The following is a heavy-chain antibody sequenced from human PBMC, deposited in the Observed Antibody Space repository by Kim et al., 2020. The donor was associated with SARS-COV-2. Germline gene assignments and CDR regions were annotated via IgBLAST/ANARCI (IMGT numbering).Heavy chain of an antibody. CDR3: AREDGGNLDY. CDR2: K. D-gene: IGHD2-15*01. V-gene: IGHV3-7*01. J-gene: IGHJ4*02. Sequence: KYYVDSVKGRFTISRDNAKNSLYLQMNSLRAEDTAVYYCAREDGGNLDYWGQGTLVTVSS.